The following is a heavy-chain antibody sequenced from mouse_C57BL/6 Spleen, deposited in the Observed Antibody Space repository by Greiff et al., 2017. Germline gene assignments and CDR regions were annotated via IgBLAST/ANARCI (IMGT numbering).Heavy chain of an antibody. Sequence: VKLQESGAELAKPGASVKLSCKASGYTFTSYWLHWVKQRPGQGLEWIGYINPSSGYTKYNQKFKDKATLTADKSSSTAYMQLSSLTYEDSAVYYCARYDYPLYYAMDYWGQGTSVTVSS. CDR1: GYTFTSYW. V-gene: IGHV1-7*01. D-gene: IGHD2-4*01. CDR3: ARYDYPLYYAMDY. J-gene: IGHJ4*01. CDR2: INPSSGYT.